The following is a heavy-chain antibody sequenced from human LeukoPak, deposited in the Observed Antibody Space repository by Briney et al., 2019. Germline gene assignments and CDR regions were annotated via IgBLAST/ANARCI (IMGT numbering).Heavy chain of an antibody. V-gene: IGHV3-7*01. J-gene: IGHJ4*02. CDR3: ARDRSWFYYFDY. Sequence: PGGSLRLSCAASGFTFSSYGMHWVRQAPGKGLEWVANIKQDGSEKYYVDSVKGRFTISRDNAKNSLYLQMNSLRAEDTAVYYCARDRSWFYYFDYWGQGTLVTVSS. CDR2: IKQDGSEK. CDR1: GFTFSSYG. D-gene: IGHD3-10*01.